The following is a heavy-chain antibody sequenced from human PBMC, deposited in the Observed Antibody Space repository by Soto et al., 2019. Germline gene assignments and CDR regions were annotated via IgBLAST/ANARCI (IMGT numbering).Heavy chain of an antibody. CDR2: IYPGDSDT. Sequence: GESLKISCKGSGYSFTNYWIGWVRQMPGKGLEWMGIIYPGDSDTRYSPSFQGQVTISADKSISTAYLQWSSLKASDTAMYYCARAMVRGKNYYGVDVWGQGSTVTVSS. CDR1: GYSFTNYW. CDR3: ARAMVRGKNYYGVDV. D-gene: IGHD3-10*01. V-gene: IGHV5-51*01. J-gene: IGHJ6*02.